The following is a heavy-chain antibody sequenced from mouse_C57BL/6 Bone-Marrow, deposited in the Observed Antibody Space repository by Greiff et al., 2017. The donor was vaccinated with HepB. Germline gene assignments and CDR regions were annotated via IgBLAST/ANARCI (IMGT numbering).Heavy chain of an antibody. CDR1: GFTFSSYG. Sequence: DVQLVESGGDLVKPGGSLKLSCAASGFTFSSYGMSWVRQTPDKRLEWVATISSGGSYTYYPDSVKGRFTISRDNAKNTLYLQMSSLKSEDTAMYYCARGGITPDYWGQGTTLTVSS. V-gene: IGHV5-6*01. CDR3: ARGGITPDY. CDR2: ISSGGSYT. J-gene: IGHJ2*01. D-gene: IGHD1-1*01.